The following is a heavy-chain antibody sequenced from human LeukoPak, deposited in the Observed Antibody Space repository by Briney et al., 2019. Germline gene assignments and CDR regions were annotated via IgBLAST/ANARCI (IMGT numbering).Heavy chain of an antibody. CDR1: GFTFSSYA. V-gene: IGHV3-23*01. Sequence: PGVSLRLSCAASGFTFSSYAMSWVRQAPGKGLEWVSAISGSGGSTYYADSVKGRFTISRDNSKNTLYLQMNSLRAEDTAVYYCAKSLNYIAARPGYFDYWGQGTLVTVSS. J-gene: IGHJ4*02. CDR2: ISGSGGST. CDR3: AKSLNYIAARPGYFDY. D-gene: IGHD6-6*01.